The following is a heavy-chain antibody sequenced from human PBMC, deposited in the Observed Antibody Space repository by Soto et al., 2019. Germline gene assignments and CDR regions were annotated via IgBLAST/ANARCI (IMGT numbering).Heavy chain of an antibody. CDR1: GFTVSSNY. V-gene: IGHV3-53*04. CDR2: IYSGGST. D-gene: IGHD2-15*01. Sequence: EVQLVESGGGLVQPGGSLRLSCAASGFTVSSNYMSWVRQAPGKGLEWVSVIYSGGSTYYADSVKGRFTISRHNSKNTLYLQMNSLRAEDTAVYYCARAPRSGGSCCVFDYWGQGTLVTVSS. J-gene: IGHJ4*02. CDR3: ARAPRSGGSCCVFDY.